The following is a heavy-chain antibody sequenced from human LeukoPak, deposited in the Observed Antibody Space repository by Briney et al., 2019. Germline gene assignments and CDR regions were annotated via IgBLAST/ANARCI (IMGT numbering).Heavy chain of an antibody. CDR2: TIPIFGTT. CDR1: GGTFSGSA. D-gene: IGHD4-11*01. J-gene: IGHJ4*02. CDR3: ARDRVTDLGVPSDY. V-gene: IGHV1-69*05. Sequence: ASVKVSCKASGGTFSGSAISWVRQAPGQGLEWMGGTIPIFGTTNYAQKFQGRVTITTDELTSTAYMELSSLRSEDTAVYYCARDRVTDLGVPSDYWGQGTLVTVSS.